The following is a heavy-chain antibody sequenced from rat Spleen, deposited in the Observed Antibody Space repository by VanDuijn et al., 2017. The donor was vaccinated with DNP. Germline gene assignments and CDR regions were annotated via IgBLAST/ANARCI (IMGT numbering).Heavy chain of an antibody. CDR1: GFTFSDYN. D-gene: IGHD1-7*01. Sequence: EVQLVESGGGLVQPGRSLKLSCAASGFTFSDYNMAWVRQAPKKGLEWVATISYDGSSTYYRDSVKGRFTISRDNAKSTLYLQMDSLRSEDTATYYCARRYAYFDYWGQGVMVTVSS. CDR2: ISYDGSST. J-gene: IGHJ2*01. V-gene: IGHV5-7*01. CDR3: ARRYAYFDY.